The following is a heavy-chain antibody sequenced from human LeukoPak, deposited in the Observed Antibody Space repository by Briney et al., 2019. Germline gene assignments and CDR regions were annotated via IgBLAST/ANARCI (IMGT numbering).Heavy chain of an antibody. CDR1: GGSISSGSYY. Sequence: SQTLSLTCTVSGGSISSGSYYWSWIRQPAGKGLEWVGHVYTTGSTNYNPSLKSRVTISVDTSKNQFSLNLNSVTAADTAVYYCASGQGAPFDYWGQGTLVTVSS. CDR2: VYTTGST. J-gene: IGHJ4*02. D-gene: IGHD1-26*01. V-gene: IGHV4-61*09. CDR3: ASGQGAPFDY.